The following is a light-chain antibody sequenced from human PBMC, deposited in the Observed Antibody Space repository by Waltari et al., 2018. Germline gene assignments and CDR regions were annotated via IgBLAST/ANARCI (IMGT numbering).Light chain of an antibody. J-gene: IGLJ1*01. CDR2: SSN. V-gene: IGLV1-44*01. CDR3: AAWDDSLNGYV. CDR1: SSNIGSNT. Sequence: QSVLTQPPSASGTPGQRVTISCSGSSSNIGSNTVNWYQQLPGTAPKVLIYSSNQRPSGVPDRLSGSKSGTSASLAISGLQSEDEADYYCAAWDDSLNGYVFGTGTKVTVL.